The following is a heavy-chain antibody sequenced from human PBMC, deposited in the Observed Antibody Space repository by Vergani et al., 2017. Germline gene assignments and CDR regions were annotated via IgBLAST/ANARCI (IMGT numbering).Heavy chain of an antibody. D-gene: IGHD5-18*01. CDR2: IGNKAYGGTT. Sequence: EVQLVESGGGLVPPGRSLRLFCAASGFSFGDYAMTWVRHAPGKGLEWVAFIGNKAYGGTTEYAASVKGRFTISRDDSKRLAYLQLSGLKTEDTAVYFCSRGRGYSFGYSDYWGQGTLVTVSS. CDR3: SRGRGYSFGYSDY. CDR1: GFSFGDYA. J-gene: IGHJ4*02. V-gene: IGHV3-49*04.